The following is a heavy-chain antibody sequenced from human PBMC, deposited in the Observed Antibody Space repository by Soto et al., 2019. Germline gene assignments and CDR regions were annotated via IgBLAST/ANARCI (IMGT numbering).Heavy chain of an antibody. V-gene: IGHV5-51*01. J-gene: IGHJ3*02. D-gene: IGHD2-21*01. CDR3: ARGIVVVNVKNAFDI. CDR2: IYPGDSDT. CDR1: GYSFISHW. Sequence: EVLLVQSGAEVKKPGESLKISCKGSGYSFISHWIGWVRQMPGKGLEWMGIIYPGDSDTKYSSSFQGQVTISADKSMTTAYLQWSSLKASDTAMYYCARGIVVVNVKNAFDIWGQGTMVTVSS.